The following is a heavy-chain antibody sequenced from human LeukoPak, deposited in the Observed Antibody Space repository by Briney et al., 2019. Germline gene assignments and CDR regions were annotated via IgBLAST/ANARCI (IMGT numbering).Heavy chain of an antibody. CDR1: GGSFSGYH. CDR3: ARASSTVAWYYFDY. D-gene: IGHD4-23*01. V-gene: IGHV4-34*01. CDR2: INHSGST. Sequence: SETLSLTCAVYGGSFSGYHWSWIRQPPGKGLEWIGEINHSGSTNYNPSLKSRVTISVDTSKNQFSLKLSSVTAADTAVYYCARASSTVAWYYFDYWGQGTLVTVSS. J-gene: IGHJ4*02.